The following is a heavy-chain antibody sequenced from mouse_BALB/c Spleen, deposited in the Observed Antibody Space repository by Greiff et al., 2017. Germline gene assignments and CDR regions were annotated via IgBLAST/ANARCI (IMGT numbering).Heavy chain of an antibody. D-gene: IGHD2-14*01. J-gene: IGHJ4*01. CDR2: ISSGGST. V-gene: IGHV5-6-5*01. CDR3: ARDYRYDKYAMDY. Sequence: EVMLVESGGGLVKPGGSLKLSCAASGFTFSSYAMSWVRQTPEKRLEWVASISSGGSTYYPDSVKGRFTISRDNARNILYLQMSSLRSEDTAMYYCARDYRYDKYAMDYWGQGTSVTVSS. CDR1: GFTFSSYA.